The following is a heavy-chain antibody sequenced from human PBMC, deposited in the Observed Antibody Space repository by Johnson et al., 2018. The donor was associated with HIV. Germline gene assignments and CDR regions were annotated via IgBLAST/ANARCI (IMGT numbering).Heavy chain of an antibody. J-gene: IGHJ3*01. V-gene: IGHV3-NL1*01. D-gene: IGHD6-13*01. CDR1: GFTFDDYA. CDR3: ARDGDSQHLPLGDALDV. Sequence: QVQLVESGGGVVQPGRSLRLSCAASGFTFDDYAMHWVRQVPGKGLEWVSGINSNGGKTYYADSVKGRFTISRDNSKNTLYLQMSSLKVEDTALYYCARDGDSQHLPLGDALDVWGREQWSFSLQ. CDR2: INSNGGKT.